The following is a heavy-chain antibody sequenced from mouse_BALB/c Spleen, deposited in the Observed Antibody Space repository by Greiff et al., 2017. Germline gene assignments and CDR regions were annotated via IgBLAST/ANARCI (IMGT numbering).Heavy chain of an antibody. D-gene: IGHD2-14*01. V-gene: IGHV5-9-4*01. CDR2: ISSGGSYT. J-gene: IGHJ4*01. CDR1: GFTFSSYA. CDR3: ARDYRYDEGMDY. Sequence: EVHLVESGGGLVKPGGSLKLSCAASGFTFSSYAMSWVRQSPEKRLEWVAEISSGGSYTYYPDTVTGRFTISRDNAKNTLYLEMSSLRSEDTAMYYCARDYRYDEGMDYWGQGTSVTVSS.